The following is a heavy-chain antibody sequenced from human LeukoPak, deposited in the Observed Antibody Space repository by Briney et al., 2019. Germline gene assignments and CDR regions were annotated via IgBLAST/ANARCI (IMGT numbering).Heavy chain of an antibody. CDR2: ISAYNGNT. CDR3: AREGLDYYDSSGYMY. Sequence: ASVKVSCKASGYTFTSYGISWVRQAPGQGLEWMGWISAYNGNTNYAQKLQGRVTMTADTSTSTAYMELRSLRSDDTAVYYCAREGLDYYDSSGYMYWGQGTLVTVSS. V-gene: IGHV1-18*01. CDR1: GYTFTSYG. D-gene: IGHD3-22*01. J-gene: IGHJ4*02.